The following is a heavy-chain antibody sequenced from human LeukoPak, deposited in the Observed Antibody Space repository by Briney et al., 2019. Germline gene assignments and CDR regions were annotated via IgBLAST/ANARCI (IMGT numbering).Heavy chain of an antibody. Sequence: SETLSLTCTVSGGSISSYYWSWIRQLPGKGLEWIGYIYYSGSTNYSPSLKSRVTISVDTSKNQFSLKLSSVTAADTAVYYCARDRPGGSSFDYWGQGTLVTVSS. V-gene: IGHV4-59*01. D-gene: IGHD3-16*01. CDR2: IYYSGST. CDR1: GGSISSYY. CDR3: ARDRPGGSSFDY. J-gene: IGHJ4*02.